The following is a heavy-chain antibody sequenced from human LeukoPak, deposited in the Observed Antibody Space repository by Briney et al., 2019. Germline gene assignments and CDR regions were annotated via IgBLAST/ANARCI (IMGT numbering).Heavy chain of an antibody. Sequence: PGGPLRPSCAASGFTFSSYAMSWVRQAPGKGLEWVSYISSSGSTIYYADSVKGRFAISRDNAKNSLYLQMNSLRAEDTAVYYCAELGITMIGGVWGKGTTVTISS. CDR2: ISSSGSTI. CDR1: GFTFSSYA. D-gene: IGHD3-10*02. CDR3: AELGITMIGGV. J-gene: IGHJ6*04. V-gene: IGHV3-48*03.